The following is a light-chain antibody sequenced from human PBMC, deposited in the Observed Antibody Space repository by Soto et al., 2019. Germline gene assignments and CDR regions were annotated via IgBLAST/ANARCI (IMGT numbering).Light chain of an antibody. J-gene: IGKJ1*01. Sequence: EIVLTQSPGTLSLSPGERATLSCRASQSISSSNLVWYQQKPGQAPRLLIYGASSRATGIPDRFSGSGSLTDFTLTISSLEPEDIVEYFYHHCGGSQPFGQGTKVESK. CDR2: GAS. CDR3: HHCGGSQP. V-gene: IGKV3-20*01. CDR1: QSISSSN.